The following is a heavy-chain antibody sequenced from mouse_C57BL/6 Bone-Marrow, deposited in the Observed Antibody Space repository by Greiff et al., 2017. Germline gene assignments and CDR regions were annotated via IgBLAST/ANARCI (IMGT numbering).Heavy chain of an antibody. J-gene: IGHJ2*01. CDR2: IYPSDSET. CDR1: GYTFTSYW. D-gene: IGHD2-1*01. Sequence: QVQLQQSGAELVRPGSSVKLSCKASGYTFTSYWLDWVKQRPGQGLEWIGNIYPSDSETHYNQKFKDKATLTVDKSSSTAYMQLSSLTSEDSAVYYCARMGGNCYYFDYWGQGTTLTVSS. V-gene: IGHV1-61*01. CDR3: ARMGGNCYYFDY.